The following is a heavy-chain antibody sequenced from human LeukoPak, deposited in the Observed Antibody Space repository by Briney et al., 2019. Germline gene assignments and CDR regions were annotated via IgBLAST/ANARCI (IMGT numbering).Heavy chain of an antibody. CDR3: ARDPRNVGLAP. Sequence: PGGSLRLSCVGSGFSLSDYWMYWVRQAPGKGLMYISRNNGDGSTTNYADVVKGRFTMSRDNVKNTLYLQMNSLRVEDTAVYYCARDPRNVGLAPWGQGTLVTVSS. CDR2: NNGDGSTT. CDR1: GFSLSDYW. J-gene: IGHJ5*02. V-gene: IGHV3-74*01. D-gene: IGHD2-15*01.